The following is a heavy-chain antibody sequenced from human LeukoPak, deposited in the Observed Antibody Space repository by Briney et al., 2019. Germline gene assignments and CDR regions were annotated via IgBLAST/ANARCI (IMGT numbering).Heavy chain of an antibody. Sequence: PGGSLRLSCAASGFTVSSNYMSWVRQAPGKGLEWVSVIYSGGSTYYADSVKGRFTISRDNSKNTLYLQMSSLRAEDTAVYYCAGNHMRYALAFDYWGQGTLVTVSS. D-gene: IGHD3-16*01. CDR3: AGNHMRYALAFDY. V-gene: IGHV3-53*01. CDR1: GFTVSSNY. J-gene: IGHJ4*02. CDR2: IYSGGST.